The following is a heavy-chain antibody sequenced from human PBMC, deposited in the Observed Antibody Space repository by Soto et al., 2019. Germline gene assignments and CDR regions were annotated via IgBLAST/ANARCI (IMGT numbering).Heavy chain of an antibody. Sequence: GGSLRLSCAASLFTFSSYAMSWVRQAPGKGLDWVSGSSDSGGSTYYSDSLKGRFTVSRDNSKNTLYLQMNSLRAVDAAVYYSAKDVQHYSSGSLDYWGQGTLVTVSS. D-gene: IGHD6-19*01. CDR3: AKDVQHYSSGSLDY. J-gene: IGHJ4*02. CDR1: LFTFSSYA. V-gene: IGHV3-23*01. CDR2: SSDSGGST.